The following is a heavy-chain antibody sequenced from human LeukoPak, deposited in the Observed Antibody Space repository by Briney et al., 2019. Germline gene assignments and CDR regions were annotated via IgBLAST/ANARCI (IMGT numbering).Heavy chain of an antibody. D-gene: IGHD6-13*01. Sequence: GESLKISCKGSGYSFTSYWIGWVRQMPGKGLEWMGIIYPGDSDTRYSPSFQGQVTISADKSISTAYLQWSSLKASDTAMYYCARSRRPGIAAPDYYYYYGMDVWGQGTTVTVSS. CDR2: IYPGDSDT. V-gene: IGHV5-51*01. CDR1: GYSFTSYW. J-gene: IGHJ6*02. CDR3: ARSRRPGIAAPDYYYYYGMDV.